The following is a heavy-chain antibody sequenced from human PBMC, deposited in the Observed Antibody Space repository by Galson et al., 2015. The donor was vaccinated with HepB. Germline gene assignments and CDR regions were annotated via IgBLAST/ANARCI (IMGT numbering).Heavy chain of an antibody. D-gene: IGHD3-16*01. CDR3: VAGRTRGTLYYFDY. J-gene: IGHJ4*02. Sequence: SCKVSGYTLTELSMHWARQAPGKGLEWMGGFEPEDVETIFAQNFQGRITLTEDTSTDTAYMELSGLRFDDTAVYYCVAGRTRGTLYYFDYWGQGILVTVSS. CDR1: GYTLTELS. V-gene: IGHV1-24*01. CDR2: FEPEDVET.